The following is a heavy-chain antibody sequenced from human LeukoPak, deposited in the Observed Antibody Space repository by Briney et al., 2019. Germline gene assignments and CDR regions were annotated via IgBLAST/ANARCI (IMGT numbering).Heavy chain of an antibody. CDR2: ISAYNGNT. CDR3: ARGPVRYFDWTTFYYYYYGMDV. V-gene: IGHV1-18*01. CDR1: GYTFTSYG. Sequence: ASVKVSCKASGYTFTSYGISWVRQAPGQGLEWMGWISAYNGNTNYAQKLQGRVTMTTDTSTSTAYMEPRSLRSDDTAVYYCARGPVRYFDWTTFYYYYYGMDVWGQGTTVTVSS. J-gene: IGHJ6*02. D-gene: IGHD3-9*01.